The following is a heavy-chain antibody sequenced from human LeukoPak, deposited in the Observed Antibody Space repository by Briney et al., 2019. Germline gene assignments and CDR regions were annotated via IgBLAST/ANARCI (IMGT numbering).Heavy chain of an antibody. V-gene: IGHV3-23*01. Sequence: PGGSLRLSCAASGFTFSSYATSWVRQAPGKGLEWVSAISGSGGSTYYADSVKGRFTISRDNSKNTPYLQMNSLRAEDTAVYYCAKVTPWYGSFDYWGQGTLVTVSS. CDR1: GFTFSSYA. CDR2: ISGSGGST. D-gene: IGHD3-10*01. CDR3: AKVTPWYGSFDY. J-gene: IGHJ4*02.